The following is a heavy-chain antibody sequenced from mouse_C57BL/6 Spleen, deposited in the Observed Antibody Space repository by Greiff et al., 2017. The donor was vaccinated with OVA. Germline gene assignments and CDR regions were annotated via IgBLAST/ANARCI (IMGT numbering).Heavy chain of an antibody. V-gene: IGHV5-17*01. CDR1: GFTFSDYG. Sequence: EVNLVESGGGLVKPGGSLKLSCAASGFTFSDYGMHWVRQAPEKGLEWVAYISGGSSTNYYADTVKGRFTIARDNAKNTLFLQMTSLRSEDTAMYYCAGDDGYGYWGQGTTLTVSS. J-gene: IGHJ2*01. CDR3: AGDDGYGY. CDR2: ISGGSSTN. D-gene: IGHD2-3*01.